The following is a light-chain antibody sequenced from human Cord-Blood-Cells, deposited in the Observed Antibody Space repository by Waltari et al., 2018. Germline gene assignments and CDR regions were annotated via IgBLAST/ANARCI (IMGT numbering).Light chain of an antibody. CDR2: EVS. CDR3: SSYTSSSTLDVV. CDR1: SSDVGGYNY. J-gene: IGLJ2*01. Sequence: QSALTQPASVSGSPGQSITISCTGTSSDVGGYNYVSWYQQHPGKAPKIMFYEVSNRPSGVSNRFSGSKSGNTASLTISGLQAEDEADYYCSSYTSSSTLDVVFGGGTKLTVL. V-gene: IGLV2-14*01.